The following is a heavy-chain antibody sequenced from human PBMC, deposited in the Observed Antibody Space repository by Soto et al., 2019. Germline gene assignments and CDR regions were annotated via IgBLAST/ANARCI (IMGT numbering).Heavy chain of an antibody. CDR1: GFTFSSYE. D-gene: IGHD2-2*02. J-gene: IGHJ6*02. Sequence: GGSLTLSCVASGFTFSSYEMHCARQAPGKGLEWVSFNSSSGATIYYADSVKGRFTISIDNAKNSLHLQMNSLRAEDTAVYYCASGAYCISSICYTLDGMDFWCQGTTVTVSS. CDR3: ASGAYCISSICYTLDGMDF. CDR2: NSSSGATI. V-gene: IGHV3-48*03.